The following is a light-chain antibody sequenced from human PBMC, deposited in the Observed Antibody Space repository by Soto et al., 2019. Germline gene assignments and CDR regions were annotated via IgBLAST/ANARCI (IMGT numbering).Light chain of an antibody. CDR2: GAS. CDR3: QQYDTSPRT. V-gene: IGKV3-20*01. CDR1: QSVSSNY. Sequence: EIVLTQSPGTLSLSPGERATLSCRASQSVSSNYLAWYQQKRCPAPRLLIYGASSRATGSPTRFSGSASGTDFTLTISRLEPEDVAVYYCQQYDTSPRTFGQGTNVEI. J-gene: IGKJ1*01.